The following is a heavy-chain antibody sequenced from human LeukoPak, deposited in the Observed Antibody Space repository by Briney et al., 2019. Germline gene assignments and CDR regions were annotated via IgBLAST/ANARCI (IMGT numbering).Heavy chain of an antibody. Sequence: ASVKVSCKASGYTFTSYDINWVRQATGQGLEWMGWMNPNSGNTGYAQKFQGRVTMTRNTSISTAYMELSSLRSEDTAVYYCAGPVTTPGQYYYGMDVWGQGTTVTVSS. CDR2: MNPNSGNT. D-gene: IGHD4-11*01. CDR1: GYTFTSYD. V-gene: IGHV1-8*01. CDR3: AGPVTTPGQYYYGMDV. J-gene: IGHJ6*02.